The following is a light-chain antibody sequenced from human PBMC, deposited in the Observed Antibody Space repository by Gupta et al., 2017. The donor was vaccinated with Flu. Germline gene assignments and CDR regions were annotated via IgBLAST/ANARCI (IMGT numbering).Light chain of an antibody. V-gene: IGKV3-15*01. CDR3: QQYNSWPPT. Sequence: PATLSVSPEGRATLCCRASQSVSSNLAWYQQKPGQAPRLLIYGASTRATGIPARFSGSGSGTEFTLIISSLQSEDFAVYYCQQYNSWPPTFGQGTKVEIK. CDR2: GAS. J-gene: IGKJ1*01. CDR1: QSVSSN.